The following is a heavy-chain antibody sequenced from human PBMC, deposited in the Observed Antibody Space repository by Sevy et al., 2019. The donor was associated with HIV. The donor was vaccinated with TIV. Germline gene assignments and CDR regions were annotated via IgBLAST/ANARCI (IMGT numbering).Heavy chain of an antibody. CDR3: ARDLGGYCSSTSCRYYYGMDV. CDR1: GFTFSSNW. CDR2: VKQDMSEK. J-gene: IGHJ6*02. Sequence: GGSLRLSCVASGFTFSSNWMTWVRQAPGKGLEWVANVKQDMSEKYYADSVKGRFTISRDNAKNSLYLQMNSLRAEDTAVYYCARDLGGYCSSTSCRYYYGMDVWGQGTTVTVSS. V-gene: IGHV3-7*01. D-gene: IGHD2-2*01.